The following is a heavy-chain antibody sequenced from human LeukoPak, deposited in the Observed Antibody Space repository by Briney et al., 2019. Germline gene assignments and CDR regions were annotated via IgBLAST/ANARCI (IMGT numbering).Heavy chain of an antibody. D-gene: IGHD3-16*01. CDR2: ISSSRSSTI. J-gene: IGHJ6*02. Sequence: GGSLRLSCAASGFTFSSYSMNWVRQAPGKGLEWVSYISSSRSSTIYYADSVKGRFTISRDNANNSVYLQMNSLRAEDTAMYYCARSQFGYYGMDVWGQGTTVTVSS. CDR1: GFTFSSYS. V-gene: IGHV3-48*04. CDR3: ARSQFGYYGMDV.